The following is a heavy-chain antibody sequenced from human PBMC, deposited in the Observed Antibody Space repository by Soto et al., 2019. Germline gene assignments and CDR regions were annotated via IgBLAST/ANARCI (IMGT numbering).Heavy chain of an antibody. V-gene: IGHV1-46*02. CDR2: LDPTGGST. CDR3: ARELQFPHQETGMDV. Sequence: QVHPVQSGAEVKKPGASVKVSCKASGYTFENYYIHWVRQAPGQGLEWLGILDPTGGSTTYAQKFQDRVTMPRDTSTSTVYMELTSLRSNDTALYYCARELQFPHQETGMDVWGQGTTVTVSS. J-gene: IGHJ6*02. CDR1: GYTFENYY. D-gene: IGHD2-15*01.